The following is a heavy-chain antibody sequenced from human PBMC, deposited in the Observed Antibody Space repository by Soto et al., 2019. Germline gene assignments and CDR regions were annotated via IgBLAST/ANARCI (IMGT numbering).Heavy chain of an antibody. CDR1: GFTVSSNY. CDR3: VWTWWLGDY. J-gene: IGHJ4*02. Sequence: EVQLVESGGGLIQPGGSLRLSCAASGFTVSSNYSGGSTYYADSVKGRFTISRDNSKNTLYLQMNSLRAEDTAVYYCVWTWWLGDYWCQGTLVTVSS. V-gene: IGHV3-53*01. CDR2: SGGST. D-gene: IGHD6-19*01.